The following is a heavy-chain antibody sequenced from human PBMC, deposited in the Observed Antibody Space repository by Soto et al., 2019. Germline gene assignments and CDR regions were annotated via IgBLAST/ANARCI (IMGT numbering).Heavy chain of an antibody. J-gene: IGHJ4*02. Sequence: VQLLQSGGGEVQPGGSLRVSCAASGFKFGSYGMLWVRQAPGKGLEWVAFISFDGSTQHYADSVKGRFTVSRDNSENTLYLQLNSLRPDDTAEYYCAREGVFGLFSIVPPDYWGQGALVTVSS. D-gene: IGHD3-3*01. V-gene: IGHV3-33*08. CDR1: GFKFGSYG. CDR3: AREGVFGLFSIVPPDY. CDR2: ISFDGSTQ.